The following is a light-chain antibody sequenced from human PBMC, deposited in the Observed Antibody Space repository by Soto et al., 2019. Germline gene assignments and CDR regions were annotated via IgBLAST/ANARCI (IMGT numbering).Light chain of an antibody. J-gene: IGKJ5*01. CDR1: HSLLHSSGYNY. V-gene: IGKV2-28*01. CDR3: MQALQTTLT. CDR2: SVS. Sequence: EIVLTQSPLSLPVTPGEPASISCRSIHSLLHSSGYNYVDWYLQKPGQYPQLXIYSVSNRASGVPERFSGSGSGTDFKLKISRVEAEDVGHYECMQALQTTLTFGQGTRLEIK.